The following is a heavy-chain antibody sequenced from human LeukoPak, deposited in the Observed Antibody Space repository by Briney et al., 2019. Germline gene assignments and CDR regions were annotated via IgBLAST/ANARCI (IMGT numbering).Heavy chain of an antibody. Sequence: PSETLSLTCAVYGGSFSGYYWSWIRQPPGKGLEWIGEINHSGSTNYNPSLKSRVTISVDTSKNQFSLKLSSVTAADTAVYCCASGVAATYWGQGTLVTVSS. J-gene: IGHJ4*02. D-gene: IGHD2-15*01. CDR1: GGSFSGYY. V-gene: IGHV4-34*01. CDR3: ASGVAATY. CDR2: INHSGST.